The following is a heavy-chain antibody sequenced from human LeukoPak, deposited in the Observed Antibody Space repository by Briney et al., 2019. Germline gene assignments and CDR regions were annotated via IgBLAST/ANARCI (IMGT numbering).Heavy chain of an antibody. J-gene: IGHJ4*02. CDR2: IIPIFGTA. V-gene: IGHV1-69*05. Sequence: SVKVSCKXSGGTFSSYAISWVQQAPGQGLEWMGRIIPIFGTANYAQKFQGRVTITTDESTSTAYMELSSLRSEDTAVYYCARGPRYDFWSGYYWGYFDYWGQGTLVTVSS. D-gene: IGHD3-3*01. CDR1: GGTFSSYA. CDR3: ARGPRYDFWSGYYWGYFDY.